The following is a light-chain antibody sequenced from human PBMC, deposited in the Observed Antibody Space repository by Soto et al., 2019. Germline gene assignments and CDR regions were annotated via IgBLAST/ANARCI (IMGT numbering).Light chain of an antibody. CDR3: QQYNNWQWT. Sequence: EIVMTQSPATLSVSPGERATLSCRASLTVSSNLAWYQQKPGQAPRLLICGASTRATGTPARFSGSGSGTEFTLTISSLQSEDFAVYYCQQYNNWQWTFGQGTK. V-gene: IGKV3-15*01. CDR1: LTVSSN. CDR2: GAS. J-gene: IGKJ1*01.